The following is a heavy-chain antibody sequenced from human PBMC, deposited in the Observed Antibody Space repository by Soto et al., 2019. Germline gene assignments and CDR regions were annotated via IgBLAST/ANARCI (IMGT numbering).Heavy chain of an antibody. V-gene: IGHV4-31*03. J-gene: IGHJ4*02. D-gene: IGHD4-17*01. CDR1: GGSISSGGYY. CDR3: ARIRTTVLYYFDY. Sequence: KTSETLSLTCTVSGGSISSGGYYWSWIRQHPGKGLEWIGYIYYSGSTYYNPSLKSRVTISVDTSKNQFSLKLSSVTAADTAVYYCARIRTTVLYYFDYWGQGTLVTVSS. CDR2: IYYSGST.